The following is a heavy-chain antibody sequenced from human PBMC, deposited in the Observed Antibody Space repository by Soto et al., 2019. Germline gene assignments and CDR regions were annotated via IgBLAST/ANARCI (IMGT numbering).Heavy chain of an antibody. J-gene: IGHJ5*02. V-gene: IGHV1-8*01. CDR3: AGRAVVVVAANKNWFDP. D-gene: IGHD2-15*01. CDR2: MNPNSGNT. CDR1: GYTFTSYD. Sequence: QVQLVQSGAEVKKPGASVKVSCKASGYTFTSYDINWVRQATGQGLEWMGWMNPNSGNTGYAQKFQGRVTMTRNTSISTDYMEMSSLRSEDAVVYYCAGRAVVVVAANKNWFDPWGQGTLVTVSS.